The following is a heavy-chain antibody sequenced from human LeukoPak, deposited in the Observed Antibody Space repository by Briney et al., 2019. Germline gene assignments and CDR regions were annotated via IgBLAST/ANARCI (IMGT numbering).Heavy chain of an antibody. D-gene: IGHD1-1*01. V-gene: IGHV3-33*06. Sequence: PGGSLRLSCAASGFSFNTYAMEWVRQAPGKGLEWVAVIWYDGSEKHYADSVKGRFTISRDNSKNTLYLQINSLRDGDTAVYYCAKGLDNWNPLPTDYWGQGTLVAVSS. CDR3: AKGLDNWNPLPTDY. CDR2: IWYDGSEK. J-gene: IGHJ4*02. CDR1: GFSFNTYA.